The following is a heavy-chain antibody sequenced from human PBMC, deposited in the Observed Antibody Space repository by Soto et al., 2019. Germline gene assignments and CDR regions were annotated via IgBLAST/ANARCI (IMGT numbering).Heavy chain of an antibody. CDR2: INAGNGNT. J-gene: IGHJ4*02. D-gene: IGHD3-10*01. CDR1: GYTFTSYA. CDR3: ARGPFVVTMVRGVPYYFDY. Sequence: ASVKVSCKASGYTFTSYAMHWVRQAPGQRLEWMGWINAGNGNTKYSQKFQGRVTITRDTSVSTAYMELSSLRSEDTAVYYCARGPFVVTMVRGVPYYFDYWGQGTLVTVSS. V-gene: IGHV1-3*01.